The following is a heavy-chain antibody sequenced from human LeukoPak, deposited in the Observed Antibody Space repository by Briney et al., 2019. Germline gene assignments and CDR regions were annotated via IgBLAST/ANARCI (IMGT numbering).Heavy chain of an antibody. CDR1: GGSFSGYY. CDR2: INHSGST. D-gene: IGHD5-24*01. V-gene: IGHV4-34*01. J-gene: IGHJ4*02. Sequence: SETLSLTCAVYGGSFSGYYWSWIRQPPGKGLEWIGEINHSGSTNYNPSLKSRVTISVDTSKNQFSLKLSSVTAADTAVYYCARKRWLQSRPLDYWGQGTLVTVSS. CDR3: ARKRWLQSRPLDY.